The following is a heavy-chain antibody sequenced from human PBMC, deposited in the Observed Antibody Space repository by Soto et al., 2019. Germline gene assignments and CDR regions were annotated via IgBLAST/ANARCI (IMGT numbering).Heavy chain of an antibody. Sequence: GGSLRLSCAASGFTFSSYSMNWVRQAPGKGLEWVSSISSSSSYIYYADSVKGRFTISRDNAKNSLYLQMNSLRAEDTAVYYCARDSYSGYDFFTGVSYYYGMDVWGQGTTVTVSS. J-gene: IGHJ6*02. D-gene: IGHD5-12*01. CDR1: GFTFSSYS. V-gene: IGHV3-21*01. CDR2: ISSSSSYI. CDR3: ARDSYSGYDFFTGVSYYYGMDV.